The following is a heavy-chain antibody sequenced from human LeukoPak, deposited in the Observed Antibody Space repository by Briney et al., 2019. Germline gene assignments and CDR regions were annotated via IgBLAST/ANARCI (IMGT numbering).Heavy chain of an antibody. CDR1: GDSVSSNSAA. CDR2: TYYRSKWYN. CDR3: ARDPEITMVRGVILNWFDP. Sequence: SQTLSLTCAISGDSVSSNSAAWNWIRQSPSRGLEWLGRTYYRSKWYNDYAVSVKSRITINPDTSKNQFSLQLNSVTPEDTAVYYCARDPEITMVRGVILNWFDPWGQGTLVTVSS. J-gene: IGHJ5*02. V-gene: IGHV6-1*01. D-gene: IGHD3-10*01.